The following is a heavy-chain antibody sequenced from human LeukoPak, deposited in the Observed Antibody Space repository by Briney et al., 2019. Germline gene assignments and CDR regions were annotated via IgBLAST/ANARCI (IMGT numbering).Heavy chain of an antibody. V-gene: IGHV3-30-3*01. CDR1: GFTFSSYA. Sequence: PGGSLRLSCAASGFTFSSYAMSWVRQAPGKGLEWVAVISYDESNKYYADSVKGRFTISRDNSKNTLYLQMNSLRAEDTAVYYCARRGSSGCFDYWGQGTLVTVSS. J-gene: IGHJ4*02. CDR2: ISYDESNK. CDR3: ARRGSSGCFDY. D-gene: IGHD6-19*01.